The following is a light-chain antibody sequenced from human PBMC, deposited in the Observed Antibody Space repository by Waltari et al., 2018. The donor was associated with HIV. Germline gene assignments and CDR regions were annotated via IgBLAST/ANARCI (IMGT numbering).Light chain of an antibody. Sequence: QLVLTQSPSASASLGASVKLTCTLSSGHTNYAIEWHQQQPEKGPRYLMNLKSDGSHSKGDGIPDRFSGSSSGAERYLTISSLQSEDEADYYCQTWGTGIQVFGGGTKLTVL. V-gene: IGLV4-69*02. CDR3: QTWGTGIQV. CDR1: SGHTNYA. J-gene: IGLJ3*02. CDR2: LKSDGSH.